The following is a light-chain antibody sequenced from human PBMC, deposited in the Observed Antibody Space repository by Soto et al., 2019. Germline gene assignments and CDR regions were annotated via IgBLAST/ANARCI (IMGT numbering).Light chain of an antibody. V-gene: IGKV1-12*01. J-gene: IGKJ3*01. CDR3: QQSNTFPIT. CDR1: QDILSW. CDR2: ASS. Sequence: DIQMTQSPSSVSASVGDTVTITCRASQDILSWLAWYQQKPGEAPRLLIYASSNLQSGVPSRFSGSRSGTEFSLTISSLQPEDCATSYCQQSNTFPITFGPGTRLDIK.